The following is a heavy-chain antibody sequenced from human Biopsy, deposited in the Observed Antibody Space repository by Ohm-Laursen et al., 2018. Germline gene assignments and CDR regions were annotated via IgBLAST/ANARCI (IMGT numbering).Heavy chain of an antibody. Sequence: ASVKASCKASGYTFTSYYLHWVRQAPGQGLEWMGRINPNNDNTAYAQKFQARITMTKDTSTSTVYMDLSSLTFDDSAVYYCARGTRGLVVITTTALYFDYWGQGNLVTVSS. CDR2: INPNNDNT. J-gene: IGHJ4*02. CDR3: ARGTRGLVVITTTALYFDY. V-gene: IGHV1-46*01. CDR1: GYTFTSYY. D-gene: IGHD3-22*01.